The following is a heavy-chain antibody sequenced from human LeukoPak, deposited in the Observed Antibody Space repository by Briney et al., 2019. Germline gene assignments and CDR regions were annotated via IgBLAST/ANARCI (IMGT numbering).Heavy chain of an antibody. V-gene: IGHV3-30*18. CDR1: GFTFSSYG. D-gene: IGHD2-15*01. J-gene: IGHJ4*02. CDR3: AQSYSGRIFDY. CDR2: ISYDGSNK. Sequence: GGSLRLSCAASGFTFSSYGMHWVRQAPGKGLEWVAVISYDGSNKYYADSVKGRFTISGDNSKNTLYLQMNSLRAEDAAVYYCAQSYSGRIFDYWGQGTLVTVSS.